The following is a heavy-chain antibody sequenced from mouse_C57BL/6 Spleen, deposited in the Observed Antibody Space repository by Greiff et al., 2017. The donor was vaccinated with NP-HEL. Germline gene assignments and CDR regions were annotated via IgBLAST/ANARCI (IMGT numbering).Heavy chain of an antibody. D-gene: IGHD2-3*01. CDR1: GFTFTDYY. CDR3: ARYNDALDY. CDR2: IRNKANGYTT. V-gene: IGHV7-3*01. J-gene: IGHJ2*01. Sequence: EVKLVESGGGLVQPGGSLSLSCAASGFTFTDYYMSWVRQPPGKALEWLGFIRNKANGYTTEYSASVKGRFTISRDNSQSILYLQMNALRAEDSATYYCARYNDALDYWGKGTTLTVSS.